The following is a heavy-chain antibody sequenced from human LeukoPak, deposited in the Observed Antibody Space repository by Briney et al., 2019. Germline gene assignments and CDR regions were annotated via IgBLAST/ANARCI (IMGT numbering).Heavy chain of an antibody. CDR3: TKEYDYSAYLGQGSGYFDY. Sequence: GGSLRLSWGASGFTFSSYAMPWVRQAPGKGLEWVSAIRGTGSSTYYAYSVKGRFTSPRDNSKRTLYLQMNSLRAEDTAIYLCTKEYDYSAYLGQGSGYFDYWGQGPLVPVSS. CDR1: GFTFSSYA. D-gene: IGHD4/OR15-4a*01. J-gene: IGHJ4*02. CDR2: IRGTGSST. V-gene: IGHV3-23*01.